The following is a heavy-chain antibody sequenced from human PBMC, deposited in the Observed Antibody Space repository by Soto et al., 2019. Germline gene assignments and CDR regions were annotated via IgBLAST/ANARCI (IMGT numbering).Heavy chain of an antibody. Sequence: QITLKESGPTLVKPTQTLTLTCTFSGFSLSTSGVGVGWIRQPPGKALECLALIYWDDDKRYSPSLKSRLTITKDTSKHQVVLTMTNMEPVDTATYYCAPVVMTTVTSHWFDPWGQGTLVTVSS. CDR1: GFSLSTSGVG. J-gene: IGHJ5*02. CDR2: IYWDDDK. D-gene: IGHD4-17*01. CDR3: APVVMTTVTSHWFDP. V-gene: IGHV2-5*02.